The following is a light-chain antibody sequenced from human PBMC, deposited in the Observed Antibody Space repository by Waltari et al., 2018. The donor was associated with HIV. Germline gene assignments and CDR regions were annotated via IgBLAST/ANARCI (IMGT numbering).Light chain of an antibody. Sequence: SYELTQPPPVSVSPGQTARITCSGDALPKQYAYWYQQKPGQAPVRGIDEDRERPSGIPERFAGSSSGKTVTLTISGVQAEDEADYYCQSADSSGTYGVFGGGTKLTVL. V-gene: IGLV3-25*03. CDR3: QSADSSGTYGV. CDR1: ALPKQY. CDR2: EDR. J-gene: IGLJ2*01.